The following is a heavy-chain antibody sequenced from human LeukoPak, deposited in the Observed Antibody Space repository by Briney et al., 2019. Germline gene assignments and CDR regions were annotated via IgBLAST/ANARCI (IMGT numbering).Heavy chain of an antibody. CDR2: MNPNSGNT. D-gene: IGHD3/OR15-3a*01. CDR1: GYTFTSYD. Sequence: ASVKVSCKASGYTFTSYDINWVRQATGQGLEWMGGMNPNSGNTGYAQKFQGRVTMTKNTSITTAYMDLSSLRSEDTAVYYCARALSWTTESYYYMDVWGKGTTVTVSS. J-gene: IGHJ6*03. CDR3: ARALSWTTESYYYMDV. V-gene: IGHV1-8*01.